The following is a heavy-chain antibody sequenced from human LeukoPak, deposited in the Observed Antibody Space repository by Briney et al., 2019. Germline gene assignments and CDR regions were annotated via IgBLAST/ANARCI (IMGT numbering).Heavy chain of an antibody. Sequence: PGGSLRLSCAASGFTFSLYGMHWVRQAPGKGLEWVAFIRYDGSNKYYADSVKGRFTISRDNSKNTLYLQMNSLRAEDTAVYYCAKSKEYCSSIGCYDNWFDPWGQGSLVTVSS. D-gene: IGHD2-2*01. CDR2: IRYDGSNK. CDR1: GFTFSLYG. CDR3: AKSKEYCSSIGCYDNWFDP. V-gene: IGHV3-30*02. J-gene: IGHJ5*02.